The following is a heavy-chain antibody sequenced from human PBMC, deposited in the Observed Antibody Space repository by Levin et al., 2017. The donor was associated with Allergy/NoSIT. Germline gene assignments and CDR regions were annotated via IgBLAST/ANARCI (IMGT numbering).Heavy chain of an antibody. V-gene: IGHV3-9*01. Sequence: GGSLRLSCAASGFTFDDYAMHWVRQVPGKGLEWVSYISWNSGTIVYADSVKGRFTISRDNAENSLYLQMNSLRPEDTAFYYYAKDTAGGYYLFDYWGQGTLVTVSS. CDR2: ISWNSGTI. CDR3: AKDTAGGYYLFDY. CDR1: GFTFDDYA. D-gene: IGHD3-22*01. J-gene: IGHJ4*02.